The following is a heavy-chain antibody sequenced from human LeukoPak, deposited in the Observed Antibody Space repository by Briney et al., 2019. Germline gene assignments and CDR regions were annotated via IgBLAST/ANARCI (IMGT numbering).Heavy chain of an antibody. J-gene: IGHJ4*02. Sequence: QAGGSLRLSCAASGFTFSSYWMSWVRQAPGKGLEWVANIKQDGSEKYYVDSVKGRFTISRDNAKNSLYLQMNSLRAEDTAVYYCASWEGFGVVPAAMLGYWGQGTLVTVSS. CDR3: ASWEGFGVVPAAMLGY. CDR1: GFTFSSYW. D-gene: IGHD2-2*01. V-gene: IGHV3-7*01. CDR2: IKQDGSEK.